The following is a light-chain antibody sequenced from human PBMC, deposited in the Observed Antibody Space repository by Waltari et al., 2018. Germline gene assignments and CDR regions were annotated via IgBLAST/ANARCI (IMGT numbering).Light chain of an antibody. J-gene: IGLJ3*02. CDR1: ATYVRVCTY. Sequence: QSALTHPAPVSGSPGHSITISSTGPATYVRVCTYVSWYQQHPGKAPKLIIFDVSSRPSGISNRFSGSKFGNTASLTSSGGQPEDEADYYCCSGTSSSTWVCGGGTKRT. CDR3: CSGTSSSTWV. CDR2: DVS. V-gene: IGLV2-14*03.